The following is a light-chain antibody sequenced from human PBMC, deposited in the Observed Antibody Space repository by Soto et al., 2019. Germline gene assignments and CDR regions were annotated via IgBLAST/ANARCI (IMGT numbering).Light chain of an antibody. Sequence: DIQMTQSPSTLSASVGDRVTITCRASQSISTWLAWYQQKPGKAPKLLIYGASSLESGVPSRFSGSGSGTEFTLTITSLHPDDFATYYCQQYTIAYTFGQGTKLEIK. CDR2: GAS. J-gene: IGKJ2*01. CDR3: QQYTIAYT. CDR1: QSISTW. V-gene: IGKV1-5*01.